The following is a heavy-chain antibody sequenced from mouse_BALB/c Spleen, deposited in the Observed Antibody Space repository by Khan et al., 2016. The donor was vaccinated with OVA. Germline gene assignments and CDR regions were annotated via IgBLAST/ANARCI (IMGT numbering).Heavy chain of an antibody. CDR1: GFSLTDYA. Sequence: QVQLKQSGPGLVAPSQSLSITCTVSGFSLTDYAVSWIRQPPGKGLEWLGVIWGGGSKYYNSALKSRLSIRKDNSRRQVFLKMNSLQTDDTAMYYCAKDPPYYAMDYWGQGTSVTVSS. CDR2: IWGGGSK. V-gene: IGHV2-6-5*01. CDR3: AKDPPYYAMDY. J-gene: IGHJ4*01.